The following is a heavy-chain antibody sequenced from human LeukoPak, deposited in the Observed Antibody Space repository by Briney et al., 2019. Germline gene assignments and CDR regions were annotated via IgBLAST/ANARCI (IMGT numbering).Heavy chain of an antibody. D-gene: IGHD1-26*01. Sequence: GGSPRLSCAASGFTFSSYAMSWVRQAPGKGLEWVSAISGSGGSTYYADSVKGRFTISRDNSKNTLYLQMNSLRAEDTAVYYCAKACCRGSYSFDYWGQGTLVTVSS. CDR2: ISGSGGST. CDR1: GFTFSSYA. V-gene: IGHV3-23*01. J-gene: IGHJ4*02. CDR3: AKACCRGSYSFDY.